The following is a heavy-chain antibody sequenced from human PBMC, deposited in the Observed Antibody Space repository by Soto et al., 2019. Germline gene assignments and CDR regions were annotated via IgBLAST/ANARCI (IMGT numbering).Heavy chain of an antibody. CDR1: GGSFSGYY. CDR3: ARGGAVAGKVLSIYYMDV. CDR2: INHSGST. J-gene: IGHJ6*03. D-gene: IGHD6-19*01. V-gene: IGHV4-34*01. Sequence: QVQLQQWGAGLLKPSETLSLTCAVYGGSFSGYYWSWIRQPPGKGLGWIGEINHSGSTNYNPSLKSRVTISVDTSKNQFSLKLSSVTAADTAVYYCARGGAVAGKVLSIYYMDVWGKGTTVTVSS.